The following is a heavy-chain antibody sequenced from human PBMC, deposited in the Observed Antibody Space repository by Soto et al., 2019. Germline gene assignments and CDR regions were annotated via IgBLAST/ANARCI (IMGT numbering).Heavy chain of an antibody. V-gene: IGHV1-8*01. J-gene: IGHJ6*02. CDR2: MNPNSGNT. CDR1: FTSYD. D-gene: IGHD6-19*01. Sequence: QVQLVQSGAEVKKPGASVKVSCTFTSYDINWVRQATGQGREWMGWMNPNSGNTRYAQKFQGRVTMTRNTSNFTAYMELSSLRSEDTVVYYCARGPGSSDWRFSYYYMDVWGQGTTVTVSS. CDR3: ARGPGSSDWRFSYYYMDV.